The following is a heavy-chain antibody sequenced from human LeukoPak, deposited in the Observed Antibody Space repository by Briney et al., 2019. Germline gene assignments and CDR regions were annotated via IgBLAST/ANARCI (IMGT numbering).Heavy chain of an antibody. CDR2: ISGSGGST. J-gene: IGHJ4*02. D-gene: IGHD6-19*01. Sequence: GGSLRLSCAASGFTFSSYAMSWVRQAPGKGLEWVSAISGSGGSTYYADSVKGRFTIFRDNSKNTLYLQMNSLRAEDTAVYYCAKAMWYSSGWWGFDYWGQGTLVTVSS. CDR3: AKAMWYSSGWWGFDY. CDR1: GFTFSSYA. V-gene: IGHV3-23*01.